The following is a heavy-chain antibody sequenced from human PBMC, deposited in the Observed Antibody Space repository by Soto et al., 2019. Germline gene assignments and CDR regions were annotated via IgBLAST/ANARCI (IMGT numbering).Heavy chain of an antibody. CDR1: GYTFTSYG. CDR2: ISAYNGNT. CDR3: ARDTTDDYSNYYYYYYGMDV. D-gene: IGHD4-4*01. V-gene: IGHV1-18*01. J-gene: IGHJ6*02. Sequence: ASVKVSCKASGYTFTSYGISWVRQAPGQGLEWMGWISAYNGNTNYAQKLQGRVTMTTDTSTSTAYMELRSLRSDDTAVYYCARDTTDDYSNYYYYYYGMDVWGQGTMVTVSS.